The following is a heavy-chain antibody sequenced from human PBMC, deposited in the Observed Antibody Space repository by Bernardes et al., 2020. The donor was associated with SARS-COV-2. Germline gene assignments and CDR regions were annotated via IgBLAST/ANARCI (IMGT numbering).Heavy chain of an antibody. J-gene: IGHJ4*02. Sequence: ASVKVSCKASGYTFSSFDINWVRQATGQGHEWMGWMNPNSGNTGYAQKFQGRVTMTRNTSISTAYMELSSLRSEDTAMYYCARGESAVAGTEFDYWGQGTLVTVSS. CDR1: GYTFSSFD. V-gene: IGHV1-8*01. CDR2: MNPNSGNT. CDR3: ARGESAVAGTEFDY. D-gene: IGHD6-19*01.